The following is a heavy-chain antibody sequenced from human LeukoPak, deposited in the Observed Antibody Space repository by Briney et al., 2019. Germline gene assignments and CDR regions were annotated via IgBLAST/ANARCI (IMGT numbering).Heavy chain of an antibody. V-gene: IGHV3-7*01. D-gene: IGHD2-15*01. CDR1: GFTFGSYW. CDR3: ARDGYCSGGNCFSKNDY. J-gene: IGHJ4*02. Sequence: GGSLRLSCAASGFTFGSYWMSWVRQAPGKGLEWVANIKQDGSEKYYVDSVKGRFTISRDNAKNSLYLQMNSLRAEDTAVYYCARDGYCSGGNCFSKNDYWGQGTLVTVSS. CDR2: IKQDGSEK.